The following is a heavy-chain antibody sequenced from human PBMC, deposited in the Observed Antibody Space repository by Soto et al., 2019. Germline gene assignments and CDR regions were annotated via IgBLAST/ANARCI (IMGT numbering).Heavy chain of an antibody. D-gene: IGHD1-26*01. CDR3: ARTTTP. V-gene: IGHV4-30-2*01. Sequence: QLQLQESGSGLVKPSQPLSLTCAVSGGSISSGVYSWSWIRQPPGKGLEWIGYISHSGSTYYNPSHRSRVIISVNRSKTQFSLKLSSVTAADTAVYYCARTTTPWGQGTLGTVAS. CDR2: ISHSGST. CDR1: GGSISSGVYS. J-gene: IGHJ5*02.